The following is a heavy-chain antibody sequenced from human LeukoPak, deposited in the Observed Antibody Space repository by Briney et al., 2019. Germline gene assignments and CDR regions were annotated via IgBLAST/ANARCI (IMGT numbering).Heavy chain of an antibody. D-gene: IGHD6-13*01. J-gene: IGHJ6*03. CDR1: GYTFSDYE. CDR2: IIPIFGTA. V-gene: IGHV1-69*05. Sequence: ASVKVSCKASGYTFSDYEINWVRQATGQGLEWMGGIIPIFGTANYAQKFQGRVTITTDESTSTAYMELSSLRSEDTAVYYCARDSRGYSSPYYYYYYMDVWGKGTTVTVSS. CDR3: ARDSRGYSSPYYYYYYMDV.